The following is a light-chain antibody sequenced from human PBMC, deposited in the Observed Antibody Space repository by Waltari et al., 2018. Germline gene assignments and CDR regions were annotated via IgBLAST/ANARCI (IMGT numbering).Light chain of an antibody. CDR2: DAS. V-gene: IGKV3-11*01. Sequence: EIVLTQSLATLSLSPGASATLSCRASQSVSSYLAWYQQKPGQAPRLLIYDASNRATGIPARFSGSESGTDFTLTISSLEPEDFAVYYCQQRSNWPRTFGQGTKVEIK. CDR1: QSVSSY. J-gene: IGKJ1*01. CDR3: QQRSNWPRT.